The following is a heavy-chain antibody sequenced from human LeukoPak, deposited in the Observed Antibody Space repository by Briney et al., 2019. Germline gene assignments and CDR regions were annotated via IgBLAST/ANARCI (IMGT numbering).Heavy chain of an antibody. J-gene: IGHJ4*02. CDR2: ISGSGGGP. CDR1: GITPTNNG. CDR3: AKRGVVIRVFLVGFHKEANYFDS. D-gene: IGHD3-10*01. Sequence: PGGSLRLSGEVPGITPTNNGMSWVRQPPGKGRDWAAGISGSGGGPHYADSVKGRFTISRDNSRNTLFLQMNSLRAEDTAVYFCAKRGVVIRVFLVGFHKEANYFDSWGQGALVTVSS. V-gene: IGHV3-23*01.